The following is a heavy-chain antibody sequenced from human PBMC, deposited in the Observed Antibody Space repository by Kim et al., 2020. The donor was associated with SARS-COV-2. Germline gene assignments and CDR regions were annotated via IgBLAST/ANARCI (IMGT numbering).Heavy chain of an antibody. D-gene: IGHD3-16*02. V-gene: IGHV4-31*03. CDR2: IYYSGST. Sequence: SETLSLTCTVSGGSISSGGYYWSWIRQHPGKGLEWIGYIYYSGSTYYNPSLKSRVTISVDTSKNQFSLKLSSVTAADTAVYYCATGGRLHLGELSFDYWGQGTLVTVSS. J-gene: IGHJ4*02. CDR1: GGSISSGGYY. CDR3: ATGGRLHLGELSFDY.